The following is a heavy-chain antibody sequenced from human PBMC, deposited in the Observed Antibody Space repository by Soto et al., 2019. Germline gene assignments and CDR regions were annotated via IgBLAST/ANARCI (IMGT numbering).Heavy chain of an antibody. V-gene: IGHV3-30-3*01. CDR3: PREVSYYGSCWLYFDY. CDR2: ISYDGSNK. D-gene: IGHD3-10*01. Sequence: GGSLRLSCAASGFTFSSYAMHWVRQAPGKGLERVADISYDGSNKYYADSVKGRFTISRDNSKNTLYLQMNSLIPEDTAVYYCPREVSYYGSCWLYFDYWGQGTLVTVSS. CDR1: GFTFSSYA. J-gene: IGHJ4*02.